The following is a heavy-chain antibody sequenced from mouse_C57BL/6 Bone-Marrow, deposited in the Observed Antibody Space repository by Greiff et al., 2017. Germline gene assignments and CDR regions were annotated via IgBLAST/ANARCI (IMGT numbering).Heavy chain of an antibody. CDR1: GFTFSSFG. J-gene: IGHJ3*01. Sequence: EVHLVESGGDLVKPGGSLKLSCAASGFTFSSFGMSWVRQTPDKRLEWVATISSGGSYTYYPDSVKGRFTISRDNAKNTLYLQMSSLKSEDTAMYYCARHGDYYSNFWFAYWGQGTLVTVSA. V-gene: IGHV5-6*01. D-gene: IGHD2-5*01. CDR3: ARHGDYYSNFWFAY. CDR2: ISSGGSYT.